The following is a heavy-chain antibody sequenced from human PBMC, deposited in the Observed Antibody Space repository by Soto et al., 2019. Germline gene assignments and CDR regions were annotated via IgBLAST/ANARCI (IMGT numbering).Heavy chain of an antibody. D-gene: IGHD3-22*01. CDR3: AKELGRTYYYDSRPLDY. J-gene: IGHJ4*02. CDR2: ISYDGSNK. CDR1: GFTFSSYG. V-gene: IGHV3-30*18. Sequence: GGSLRLSCAASGFTFSSYGMHWVRQAPGKGLEWVAVISYDGSNKYYADSVKGRFTISRDNSKNTLYLQMNSLRAEDTAVYYCAKELGRTYYYDSRPLDYWGQGTLVTVSS.